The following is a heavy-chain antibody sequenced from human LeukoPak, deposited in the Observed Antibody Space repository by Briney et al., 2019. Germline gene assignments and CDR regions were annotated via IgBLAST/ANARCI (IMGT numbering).Heavy chain of an antibody. CDR1: GFTFSSYG. CDR2: ISYDGSNK. V-gene: IGHV3-30*03. J-gene: IGHJ4*02. Sequence: PGRSLRLSCAASGFTFSSYGMHWVRQAPGKGLEWVTVISYDGSNKYYADSVKGRFTISRDNSKNTLYLQMNSLRAEDTAVYYCARDGSSWQQLTYYYFDYWGQGTLVTVSS. D-gene: IGHD6-13*01. CDR3: ARDGSSWQQLTYYYFDY.